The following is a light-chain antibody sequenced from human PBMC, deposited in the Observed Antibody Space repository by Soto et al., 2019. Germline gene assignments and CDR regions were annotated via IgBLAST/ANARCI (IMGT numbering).Light chain of an antibody. CDR2: GTS. Sequence: EIVLTQSPGTLSLSPGERATLSCRASQSVSSSYLAWYQQNPGQAPRLLIYGTSTRPPGIPDRFSGSGSGTDFTLTISRLEPEDFAVYYCQHYGRSPPWTFGQGTKVEIK. CDR3: QHYGRSPPWT. J-gene: IGKJ1*01. V-gene: IGKV3-20*01. CDR1: QSVSSSY.